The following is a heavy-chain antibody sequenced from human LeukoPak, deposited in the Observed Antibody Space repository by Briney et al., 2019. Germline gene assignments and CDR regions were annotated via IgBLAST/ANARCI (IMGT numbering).Heavy chain of an antibody. Sequence: TGGSLRLSCAASGFTFSTYEMNWVRQAPGKGLEWVSYISSSGSTIYYADSVKGRFTISRDNAKNSLYLQMNSLRAEDTAVYYCARDMYYGSGRFDYWGQGTLVTVSS. CDR3: ARDMYYGSGRFDY. CDR2: ISSSGSTI. CDR1: GFTFSTYE. D-gene: IGHD3-10*01. V-gene: IGHV3-48*03. J-gene: IGHJ4*02.